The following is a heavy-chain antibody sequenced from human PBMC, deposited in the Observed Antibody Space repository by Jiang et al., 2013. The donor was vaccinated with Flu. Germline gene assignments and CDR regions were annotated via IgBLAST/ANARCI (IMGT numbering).Heavy chain of an antibody. CDR1: GGSVSSTY. Sequence: VQLVESGPGLVKISETLFLTCTVSGGSVSSTYWSWIRKAAGKGPEWIGRIYSSGTTNYSPALESRVTMSLDAYKNQFSLKLTSVTAADTAVYYCARDVSTWARGDWFDPGAREPQSSSP. V-gene: IGHV4-4*07. D-gene: IGHD3-10*01. J-gene: IGHJ5*02. CDR2: IYSSGTT. CDR3: ARDVSTWARGDWFDP.